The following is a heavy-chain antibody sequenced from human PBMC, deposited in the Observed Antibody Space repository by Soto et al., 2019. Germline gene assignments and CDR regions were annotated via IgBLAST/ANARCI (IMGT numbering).Heavy chain of an antibody. CDR1: GGSFSYYY. V-gene: IGHV4-34*01. CDR3: ARGRGAGGSGYYYGMDV. Sequence: QVQLQQWGAGLLKPSETLSLTCAVYGGSFSYYYWSWIRQPPGKGLEWIAEMNHRGSTNYNPSLKNGVSTSVHTSKNQFSLTLGRVTGADTGVYYCARGRGAGGSGYYYGMDVWGQGSTVTVSS. J-gene: IGHJ6*02. D-gene: IGHD3-16*01. CDR2: MNHRGST.